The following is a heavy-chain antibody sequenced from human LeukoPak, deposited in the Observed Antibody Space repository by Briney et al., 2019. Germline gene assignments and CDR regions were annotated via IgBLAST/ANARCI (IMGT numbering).Heavy chain of an antibody. V-gene: IGHV4-39*01. CDR1: GGSISSSRFY. CDR3: ARHVASDLRIVVVTSDWYFGL. Sequence: SETLSLTCIVSGGSISSSRFYWAWIRQPPGKGLEWIGTIYYSGSTYYNPSLKSRVTISADTSKNQFSLNLSSVTAADTGVYYCARHVASDLRIVVVTSDWYFGLWGRGTLVTVSS. D-gene: IGHD2-21*02. CDR2: IYYSGST. J-gene: IGHJ2*01.